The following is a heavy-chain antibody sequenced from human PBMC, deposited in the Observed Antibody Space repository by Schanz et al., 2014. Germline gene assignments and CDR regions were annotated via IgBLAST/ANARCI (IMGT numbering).Heavy chain of an antibody. CDR2: ISPSSGGT. CDR1: GYTFTNHY. J-gene: IGHJ3*01. Sequence: QVHLVQSGAEVKKPGASVKVSCKASGYTFTNHYLHWVRQAPGQGLEWMGRISPSSGGTNYAQKFQGRVTMTSDTSITTVYMEVNSLTSDDTAVFYCARTASHDVWRGYIPHYAFDLWGQGTVVIVSS. D-gene: IGHD3-3*01. CDR3: ARTASHDVWRGYIPHYAFDL. V-gene: IGHV1-2*06.